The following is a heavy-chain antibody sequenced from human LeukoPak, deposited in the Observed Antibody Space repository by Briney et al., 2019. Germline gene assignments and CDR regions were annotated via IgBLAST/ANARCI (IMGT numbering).Heavy chain of an antibody. D-gene: IGHD6-13*01. CDR2: INPNTGGT. V-gene: IGHV1-2*02. Sequence: ASVKVSCKASGYTFTGSYMQWVRQAPGQGLEWMGWINPNTGGTNYAQQFQGRVTMTRDTSISTAYMELSRLKSGDTAVYYCARQRVAAAGPNWFDPGGQGTLVTVSS. CDR1: GYTFTGSY. CDR3: ARQRVAAAGPNWFDP. J-gene: IGHJ5*02.